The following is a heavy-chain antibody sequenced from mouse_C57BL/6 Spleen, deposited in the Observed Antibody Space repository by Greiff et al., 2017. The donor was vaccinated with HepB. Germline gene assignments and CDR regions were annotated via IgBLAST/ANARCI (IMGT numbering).Heavy chain of an antibody. V-gene: IGHV1-18*01. CDR1: GYTFTDYN. D-gene: IGHD1-1*01. CDR3: ARLSTTVVAGEYFDV. J-gene: IGHJ1*03. CDR2: INPNNGGT. Sequence: VQLQQSGPELVKPGASVKIPCKASGYTFTDYNMDWVKQSHGKSLEWIGDINPNNGGTIYNQKFKGKATLTVDKSASTAYMELRSLTSEDTAVYYCARLSTTVVAGEYFDVWGTGTTVTVSS.